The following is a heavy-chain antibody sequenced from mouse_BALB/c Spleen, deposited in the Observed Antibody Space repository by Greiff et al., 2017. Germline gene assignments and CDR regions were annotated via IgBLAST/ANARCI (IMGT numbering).Heavy chain of an antibody. Sequence: VQLQQSGPELVKPGASVKISCKASGFTFTSYVMNWVKQKPGQGLEWIGYINPYTDGTKYNEKFKGKATLTSDKTSSTAYMELSSLTSEDAAVYYCATYAMDYWGQGTSVTVSS. CDR1: GFTFTSYV. CDR3: ATYAMDY. V-gene: IGHV1-14*01. J-gene: IGHJ4*01. CDR2: INPYTDGT.